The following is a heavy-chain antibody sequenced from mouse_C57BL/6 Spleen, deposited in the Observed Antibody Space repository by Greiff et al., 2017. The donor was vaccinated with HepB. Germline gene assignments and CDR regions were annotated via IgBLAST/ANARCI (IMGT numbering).Heavy chain of an antibody. Sequence: VQLQQSGAELVRPGASVKLSCKASGYTFTDYYINWVKQRPGQGLEWIARIYPGSGNTYYNEKFKGKATLTAEKSSSTAYMQLSSLTSEDAAVYCCARGGYDGSSRYFDVWGTGTTVTVSS. V-gene: IGHV1-76*01. CDR1: GYTFTDYY. CDR2: IYPGSGNT. D-gene: IGHD1-1*01. J-gene: IGHJ1*03. CDR3: ARGGYDGSSRYFDV.